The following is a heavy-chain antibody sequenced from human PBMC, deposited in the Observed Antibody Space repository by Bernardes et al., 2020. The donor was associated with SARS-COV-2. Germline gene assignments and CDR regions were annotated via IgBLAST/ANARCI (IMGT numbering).Heavy chain of an antibody. CDR3: ARASAGYSSNWYTFDP. D-gene: IGHD6-13*01. CDR1: GFTVSSNY. J-gene: IGHJ5*02. V-gene: IGHV3-53*01. CDR2: IYSGGST. Sequence: GGSLRLSCAASGFTVSSNYMSWVRQAPGTGLEWVSVIYSGGSTYYADSVKGRFTISRDNSKNTLYLQMNSLRAEDTAVYYCARASAGYSSNWYTFDPWGQGTLVTVSS.